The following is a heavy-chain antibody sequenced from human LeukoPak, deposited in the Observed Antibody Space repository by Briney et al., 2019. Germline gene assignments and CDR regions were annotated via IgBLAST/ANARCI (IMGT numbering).Heavy chain of an antibody. J-gene: IGHJ6*03. Sequence: PGGSLRLSCAASGFTFSNFWMGWVRQAPGRGLEWVASIKGDGSKSYYVDSVKGRFTISRDNSKNTLYLQMNSLRAEDTAVYYCAAVAGYYYYMDVWGKGTTVTISS. V-gene: IGHV3-7*01. D-gene: IGHD4-23*01. CDR1: GFTFSNFW. CDR2: IKGDGSKS. CDR3: AAVAGYYYYMDV.